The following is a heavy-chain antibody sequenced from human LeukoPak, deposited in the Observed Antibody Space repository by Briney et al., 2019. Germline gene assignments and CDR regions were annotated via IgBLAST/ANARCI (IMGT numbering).Heavy chain of an antibody. D-gene: IGHD5-24*01. CDR2: ISYDGSNK. CDR3: ARDGIRYLESPRWFDP. Sequence: PGGSLRLSCAASGFTFSSYAMHWVRQAPGKGLEWVAVISYDGSNKYYADSEKGRFTISRDNSKNTLYLQMNSLRAEDTAVYYCARDGIRYLESPRWFDPWGQGTLVTVSS. CDR1: GFTFSSYA. V-gene: IGHV3-30-3*01. J-gene: IGHJ5*02.